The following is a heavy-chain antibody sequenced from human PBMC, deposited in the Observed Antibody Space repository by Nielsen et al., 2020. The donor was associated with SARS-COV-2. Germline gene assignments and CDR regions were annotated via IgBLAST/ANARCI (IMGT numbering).Heavy chain of an antibody. V-gene: IGHV1-18*01. Sequence: WVRQAPGQGLEWMGWISAYNGNTNYAQNLQGRVTMTTDTSTSTAYMELRSLRSDDTAVYYCARSPPTYTAWGQGTLVTVSS. CDR2: ISAYNGNT. CDR3: ARSPPTYTA. D-gene: IGHD5-18*01. J-gene: IGHJ4*02.